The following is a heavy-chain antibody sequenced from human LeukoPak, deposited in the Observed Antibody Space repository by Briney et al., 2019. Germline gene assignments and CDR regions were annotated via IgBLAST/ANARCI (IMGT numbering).Heavy chain of an antibody. Sequence: PSETLSLTCTVSGGSISSYYWSWIRQPAGKGLEWIGRIYTSGSTNYNPSLKSRVTMSVDTSKNQFSLKLSSVTAADTAVYYCARGTRLRLLWFGESKFDYWGQGTLVTVSS. CDR2: IYTSGST. J-gene: IGHJ4*02. V-gene: IGHV4-4*07. CDR1: GGSISSYY. CDR3: ARGTRLRLLWFGESKFDY. D-gene: IGHD3-10*01.